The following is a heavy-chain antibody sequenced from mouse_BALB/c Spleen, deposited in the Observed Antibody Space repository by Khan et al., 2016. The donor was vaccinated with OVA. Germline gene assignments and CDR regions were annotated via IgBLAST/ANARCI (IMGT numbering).Heavy chain of an antibody. D-gene: IGHD3-2*02. V-gene: IGHV1S132*01. CDR1: GYIFTNYW. Sequence: VQLQQSGAELVRPGASVKLSCKTSGYIFTNYWIHWVKQRSGQGLEWIARIYPGTDNTYYNAKFKDKATLNVDKSSSTAYIQLSSLKSEDSAVYFCAREEALYYFDYWGQGTTLTVSS. J-gene: IGHJ2*01. CDR3: AREEALYYFDY. CDR2: IYPGTDNT.